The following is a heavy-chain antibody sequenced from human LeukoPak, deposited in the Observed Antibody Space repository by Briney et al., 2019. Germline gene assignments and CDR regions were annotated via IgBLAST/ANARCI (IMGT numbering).Heavy chain of an antibody. Sequence: SETLSLTCTVSGGSISSYYWSWIRQPAGKGLEWIGRIYTSGSTNYNPSLKSRVTISVDKSKNQFSLKLSSVTAADTAVYYCARVGSSFLDAFDIWGQGTMVTVSS. V-gene: IGHV4-4*07. J-gene: IGHJ3*02. D-gene: IGHD6-13*01. CDR1: GGSISSYY. CDR3: ARVGSSFLDAFDI. CDR2: IYTSGST.